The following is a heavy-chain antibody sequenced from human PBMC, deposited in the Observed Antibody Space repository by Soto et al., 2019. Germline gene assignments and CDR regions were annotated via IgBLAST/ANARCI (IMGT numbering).Heavy chain of an antibody. V-gene: IGHV1-8*01. CDR1: GYTFTSYD. D-gene: IGHD2-2*01. J-gene: IGHJ6*03. Sequence: GASVKVSCKASGYTFTSYDINWVRQATGQGLEWMGWMNPNSGNTGYAQKFQGRVTMTRNTSISTAYMELSSLRSEDTAVYYCARSGVVVVPAAMGSYYYYYMDVWGKGTTVTVSS. CDR3: ARSGVVVVPAAMGSYYYYYMDV. CDR2: MNPNSGNT.